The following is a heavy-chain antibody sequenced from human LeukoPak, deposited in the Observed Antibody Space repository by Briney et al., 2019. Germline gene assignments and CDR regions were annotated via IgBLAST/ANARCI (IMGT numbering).Heavy chain of an antibody. D-gene: IGHD3-10*01. V-gene: IGHV4-59*12. CDR1: GFTFTDYF. J-gene: IGHJ4*02. CDR2: IYYSGNT. CDR3: ARDHYGSADY. Sequence: GSLRLSCAASGFTFTDYFMSWIRQPPGKGLEWIGSIYYSGNTYYNASLKSRVTISVDTSKNQFSLKLNSVTAADTAVYYCARDHYGSADYWGQGTLVTVSS.